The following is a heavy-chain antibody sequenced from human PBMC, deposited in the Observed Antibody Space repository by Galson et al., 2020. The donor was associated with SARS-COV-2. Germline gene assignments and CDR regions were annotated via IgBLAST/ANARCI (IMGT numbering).Heavy chain of an antibody. J-gene: IGHJ3*02. CDR3: ARDRGYDSRAFDI. V-gene: IGHV4-31*03. D-gene: IGHD5-12*01. CDR2: IYYSGST. CDR1: GGSINSDGYY. Sequence: ASETLSLTCTVSGGSINSDGYYWSWIRQYPGKDLEWIGYIYYSGSTYYSPSLKSRITISVDTSKNHFSLKLSSVTAADTAVYYCARDRGYDSRAFDIWGQGTMVTVSS.